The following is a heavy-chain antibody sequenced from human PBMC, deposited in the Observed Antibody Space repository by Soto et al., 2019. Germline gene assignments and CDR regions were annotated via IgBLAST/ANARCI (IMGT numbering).Heavy chain of an antibody. CDR3: ARDGYSGYDDNDY. Sequence: GGSLRLSCAASGFTFSNYNMSWIRQAPGKGLEWVSYISSSGSTIYYADSVKGRFTISRDNAKNSLYLQMNSLRAEDTAVYYCARDGYSGYDDNDYWGQGTLVTVSS. CDR2: ISSSGSTI. V-gene: IGHV3-11*01. CDR1: GFTFSNYN. D-gene: IGHD5-12*01. J-gene: IGHJ4*02.